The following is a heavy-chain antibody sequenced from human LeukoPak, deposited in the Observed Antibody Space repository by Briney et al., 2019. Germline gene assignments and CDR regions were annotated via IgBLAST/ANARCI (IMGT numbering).Heavy chain of an antibody. CDR3: GRAASTGGRIDY. CDR2: IWYDGSNK. J-gene: IGHJ4*02. Sequence: GGSLTLSCAASGFTFTTYGMHWVRQAPGKGLEWVANIWYDGSNKYYAESVKGRFTISRDNSKDTVSLHMNSLRFENTAVYYCGRAASTGGRIDYWGQGILVTVSS. D-gene: IGHD2-15*01. V-gene: IGHV3-33*08. CDR1: GFTFTTYG.